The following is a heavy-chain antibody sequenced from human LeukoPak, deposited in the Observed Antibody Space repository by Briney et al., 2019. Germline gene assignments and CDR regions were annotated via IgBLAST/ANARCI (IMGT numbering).Heavy chain of an antibody. CDR3: ATYRQVLLPFES. CDR1: GFTFSSHG. CDR2: IFPSGGEI. V-gene: IGHV3-23*01. Sequence: GGSLRLSCAGTGFTFSSHGMNWVRQAPGKGLEWVSSIFPSGGEIHYADSVRGRFTISRDNSKSILSLQMNSLRAEDTAIYYCATYRQVLLPFESWGQGTLVTVSS. J-gene: IGHJ4*02. D-gene: IGHD5-18*01.